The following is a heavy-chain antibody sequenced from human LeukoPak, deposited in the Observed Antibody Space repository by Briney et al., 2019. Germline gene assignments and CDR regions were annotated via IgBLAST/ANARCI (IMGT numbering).Heavy chain of an antibody. D-gene: IGHD6-19*01. CDR1: GFTFDDYG. Sequence: GGSLRLSCAASGFTFDDYGMSWVRQAPGKGLEWVSGINWNGGSTGYADSVKGRFTISRDNAKNSLYLQMNSLRTEDTALYYCARDPQWLDPFDYWGQGTLVTVSS. V-gene: IGHV3-20*04. J-gene: IGHJ4*02. CDR3: ARDPQWLDPFDY. CDR2: INWNGGST.